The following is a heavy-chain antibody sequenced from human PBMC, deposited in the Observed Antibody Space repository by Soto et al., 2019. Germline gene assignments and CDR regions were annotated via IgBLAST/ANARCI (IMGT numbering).Heavy chain of an antibody. Sequence: EVQLVESGGGLVQPGGSLRLSCAASGFIVSSTYMSWVRQAPGKGLEWVSVISNGGDTHYADSVKGRFSLSRDISNNTLHLKMSSLSAEDTAVYYCAREPRYCRGGSCSITGDAYDIWGQGTMVTVSS. V-gene: IGHV3-66*01. J-gene: IGHJ3*02. CDR2: ISNGGDT. CDR3: AREPRYCRGGSCSITGDAYDI. CDR1: GFIVSSTY. D-gene: IGHD2-15*01.